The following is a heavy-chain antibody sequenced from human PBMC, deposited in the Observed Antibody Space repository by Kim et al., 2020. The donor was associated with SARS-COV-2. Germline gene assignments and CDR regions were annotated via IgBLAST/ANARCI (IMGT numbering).Heavy chain of an antibody. CDR1: GFTFSSYS. Sequence: GGSLRLSCAASGFTFSSYSMNWVRQAPGKGLEWVSSISSSSSYIYYADSVKGRFTISRDNAKNSLYLQMNSLRAEDTAVYYCAREAMIVVVGLDYWGQGTLVTVSS. CDR2: ISSSSSYI. V-gene: IGHV3-21*01. D-gene: IGHD3-22*01. CDR3: AREAMIVVVGLDY. J-gene: IGHJ4*02.